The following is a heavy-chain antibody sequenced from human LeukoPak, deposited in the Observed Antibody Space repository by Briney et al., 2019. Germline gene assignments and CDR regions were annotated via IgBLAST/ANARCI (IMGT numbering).Heavy chain of an antibody. D-gene: IGHD3-3*01. V-gene: IGHV1-2*02. Sequence: ASVKVSCKASGYTFTGYYMHWVRQAPGQGLEWMGWINPNSGGTNYAQKFQGRVTMTRDTSISTAYMELSRLRSDDTAVYYCARDVGSFLKSPRNWFDPWGQGTLVTVSS. J-gene: IGHJ5*02. CDR3: ARDVGSFLKSPRNWFDP. CDR2: INPNSGGT. CDR1: GYTFTGYY.